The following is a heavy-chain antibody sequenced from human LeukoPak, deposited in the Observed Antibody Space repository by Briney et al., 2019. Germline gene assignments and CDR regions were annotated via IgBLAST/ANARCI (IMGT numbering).Heavy chain of an antibody. J-gene: IGHJ4*02. D-gene: IGHD2-15*01. CDR1: GYTFTGYY. V-gene: IGHV1-2*02. CDR2: INPNSGGT. Sequence: ASVKVSCKASGYTFTGYYMHWVRQAPGQGLEWMGWINPNSGGTNYAQKFQGRVTMTRDTSISTAYMELSRLRSDDTAVYYCAREVCSGGSCYGAVVYWGQGTLVTVSS. CDR3: AREVCSGGSCYGAVVY.